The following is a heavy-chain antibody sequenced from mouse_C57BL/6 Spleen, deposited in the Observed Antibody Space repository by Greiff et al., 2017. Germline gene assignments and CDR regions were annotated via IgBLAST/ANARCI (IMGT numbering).Heavy chain of an antibody. J-gene: IGHJ3*01. V-gene: IGHV14-4*01. CDR3: TTGLYYGSSSAWLAY. CDR2: IDPENGDT. CDR1: GFNIKDDY. D-gene: IGHD1-1*01. Sequence: EVQRVESGAELVRPGASVKLSCTASGFNIKDDYMHWVKQRPEQGLEWIGWIDPENGDTEYASKFQGKATMTADTSSNTAYLQLSSLTSEDTAVDYCTTGLYYGSSSAWLAYWGQGTLVTVSA.